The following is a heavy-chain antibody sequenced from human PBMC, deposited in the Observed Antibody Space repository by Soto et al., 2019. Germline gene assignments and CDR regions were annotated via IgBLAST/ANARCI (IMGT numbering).Heavy chain of an antibody. Sequence: QVQLVQSGAEVKKPGSSVKVSCKAPGGTFSSYTISWVRQAPGQGLEWMGRIIPILGIANYAQKFQGRVTITADKSTSTAYMELSSLRSEDTAVYYCARGLSDYYDSSGYYYFDYWGQGTLVTVSS. J-gene: IGHJ4*02. CDR2: IIPILGIA. CDR1: GGTFSSYT. V-gene: IGHV1-69*02. CDR3: ARGLSDYYDSSGYYYFDY. D-gene: IGHD3-22*01.